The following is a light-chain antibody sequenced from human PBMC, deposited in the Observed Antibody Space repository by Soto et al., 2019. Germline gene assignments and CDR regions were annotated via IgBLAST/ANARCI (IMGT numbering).Light chain of an antibody. CDR2: LDYDGSH. CDR1: SGHSSYA. CDR3: QTWGTGIHVV. V-gene: IGLV4-69*01. J-gene: IGLJ2*01. Sequence: QLVLTQSPSASASLGASVKLTCTLSSGHSSYAIAWHQQQPEKGPRYLMKLDYDGSHTKGDAIPDRFSGSSSGAERYLTIASLPSEDEADYYCQTWGTGIHVVFGGGTKLTVL.